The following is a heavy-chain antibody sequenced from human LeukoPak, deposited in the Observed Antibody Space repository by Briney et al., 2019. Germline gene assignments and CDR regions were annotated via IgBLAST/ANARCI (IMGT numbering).Heavy chain of an antibody. V-gene: IGHV1-24*01. Sequence: ASVKVSCKVSGYTLTELSMHWVRQAPGKGLEWMGGFDPEDGETIYAQKFQGRATMTEDTSTDTAYMELSRLRFDDTAVYYCASGSSYDSSGRGFDYWGQGTLVTVSS. CDR3: ASGSSYDSSGRGFDY. CDR2: FDPEDGET. J-gene: IGHJ4*02. CDR1: GYTLTELS. D-gene: IGHD3-22*01.